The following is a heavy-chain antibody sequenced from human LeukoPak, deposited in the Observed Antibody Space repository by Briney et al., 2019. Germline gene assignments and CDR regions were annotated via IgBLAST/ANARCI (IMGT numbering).Heavy chain of an antibody. Sequence: ASGKVSCKASGYTFTSYYMHWVRQAPGQGLEWMGIINPSGGSTSYAQKFQGRVTMTRDTSTSTVYMELSSLRSEDTAVYYCARYYYDSSGVGDCFDPWGQGTLVTVSS. J-gene: IGHJ5*02. CDR3: ARYYYDSSGVGDCFDP. D-gene: IGHD3-22*01. V-gene: IGHV1-46*01. CDR1: GYTFTSYY. CDR2: INPSGGST.